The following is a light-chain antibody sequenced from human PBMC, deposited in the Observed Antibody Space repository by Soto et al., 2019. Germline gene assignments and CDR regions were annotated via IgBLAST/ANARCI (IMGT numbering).Light chain of an antibody. CDR2: DAS. CDR1: QSISSW. CDR3: QQYNSYRT. V-gene: IGKV1-5*01. J-gene: IGKJ1*01. Sequence: DIHMTQSPSPLSASLGDRVTITCRASQSISSWLAWYQQKPGKAPKLLIYDASSLESGVPSRFSGSGSGTEFTLTISSLQPDDFATYYCQQYNSYRTFGQGTKV.